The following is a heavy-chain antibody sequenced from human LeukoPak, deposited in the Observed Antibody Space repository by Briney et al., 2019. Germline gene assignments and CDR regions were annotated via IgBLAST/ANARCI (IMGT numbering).Heavy chain of an antibody. CDR1: GGSISSYY. V-gene: IGHV4-59*01. J-gene: IGHJ4*02. CDR3: ARVRDGYNRGVDYFDY. Sequence: SETLSLTCTGSGGSISSYYWSWIRQPPGKGREWRGYIYYSGSTNYNPSLKSRVTISVDTSKNQFSLKLSSVPAADTAVYYCARVRDGYNRGVDYFDYWGQGTLVTVSS. D-gene: IGHD5-24*01. CDR2: IYYSGST.